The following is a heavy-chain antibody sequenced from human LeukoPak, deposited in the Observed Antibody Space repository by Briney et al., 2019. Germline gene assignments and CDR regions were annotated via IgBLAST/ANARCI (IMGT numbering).Heavy chain of an antibody. CDR3: ARGVDYYDSSGTIDY. V-gene: IGHV3-33*08. CDR1: RFIFTNYW. CDR2: VWYDGSKT. Sequence: GGSLRLSCAASRFIFTNYWIHWVRQAPGKGLEWVAVVWYDGSKTYSADSVKGRITISRDDSKNTLYLQMNSLRAEDTAVYYCARGVDYYDSSGTIDYWGQGTLVTVSS. J-gene: IGHJ4*02. D-gene: IGHD3-22*01.